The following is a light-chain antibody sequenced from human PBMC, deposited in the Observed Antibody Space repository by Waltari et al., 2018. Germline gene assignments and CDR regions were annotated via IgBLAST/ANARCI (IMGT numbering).Light chain of an antibody. J-gene: IGLJ2*01. CDR1: SSAVGGYEF. Sequence: QSALTQPASVSGSPGQSVTISCTGPSSAVGGYEFASWYQQHPGKAPKPLIYDVSNRPSGVSNRFAGSRSGNTASLTISDLQTDDEADYFCSSYTANSLVLFGGGTQVTVL. V-gene: IGLV2-14*03. CDR2: DVS. CDR3: SSYTANSLVL.